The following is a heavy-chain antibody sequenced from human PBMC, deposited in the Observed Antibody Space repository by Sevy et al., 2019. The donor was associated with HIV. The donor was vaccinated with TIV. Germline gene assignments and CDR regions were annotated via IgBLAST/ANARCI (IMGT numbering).Heavy chain of an antibody. CDR3: ERIRGYSYCLVDY. CDR1: GFTVSSNY. J-gene: IGHJ4*02. Sequence: GESLKISCAASGFTVSSNYMSWVRQAPGKGLEWVSVIYSGGRTYYADSVKGRFTISRDNSKNTLYLQMNSLSAYDRAVYYCERIRGYSYCLVDYWGQGTLVTVAS. D-gene: IGHD5-18*01. V-gene: IGHV3-53*01. CDR2: IYSGGRT.